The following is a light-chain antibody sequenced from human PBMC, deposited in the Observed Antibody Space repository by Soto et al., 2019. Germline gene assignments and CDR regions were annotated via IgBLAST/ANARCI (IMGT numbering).Light chain of an antibody. J-gene: IGKJ4*01. CDR1: QDISSA. CDR3: QQFNDFPLT. Sequence: IQLTQSPSSLSASVGDRVTITCRAGQDISSALAWYQQKPGKAPKLLLSAASSLDAGVPSRFSGSGSGTDFTLSITSLRPEDFATYYCQQFNDFPLTFGGGTKVQIK. V-gene: IGKV1D-13*01. CDR2: AAS.